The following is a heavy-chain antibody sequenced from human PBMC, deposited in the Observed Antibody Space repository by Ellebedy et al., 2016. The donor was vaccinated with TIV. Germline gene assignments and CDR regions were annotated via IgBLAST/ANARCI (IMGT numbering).Heavy chain of an antibody. J-gene: IGHJ4*02. CDR2: IFPDDSDI. D-gene: IGHD6-19*01. CDR3: ARLGAGATGWYYFHY. Sequence: GESLKISCKGSGYRFTSYWIGWVRQMPGKGLEWMGLIFPDDSDIRPSPSFQGQVTLSVDKSISTAYLHWNSLQASDTAMYYCARLGAGATGWYYFHYWGQGTLVTVSS. CDR1: GYRFTSYW. V-gene: IGHV5-51*01.